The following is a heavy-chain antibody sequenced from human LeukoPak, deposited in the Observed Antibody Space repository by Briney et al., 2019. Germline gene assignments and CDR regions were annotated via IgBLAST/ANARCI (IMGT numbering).Heavy chain of an antibody. CDR2: NYSGGST. CDR3: ARSHMSRGGGSCYIDY. Sequence: GGSLRLSCAAPGFTVSSNYMSWVRQAPGKGLEWVSVNYSGGSTYYADSVKGRFTISRDNSKNTLYLQMNSLRAEDTAVYYCARSHMSRGGGSCYIDYWGQGTLVTVSS. V-gene: IGHV3-53*01. CDR1: GFTVSSNY. D-gene: IGHD2-15*01. J-gene: IGHJ4*02.